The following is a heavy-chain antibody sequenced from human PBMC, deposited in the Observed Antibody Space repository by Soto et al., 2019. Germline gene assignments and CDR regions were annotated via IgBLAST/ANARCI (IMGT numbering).Heavy chain of an antibody. Sequence: SVKVSCKASGGTFSNYAVNWVRQAPGQGLEWMGGIIPLFGTPNYAQKFQGRVTFTAHKSTSTAYMELRSLRSDDTAVYYCARGWETVGTTTPFAYWGQGTLVTVSS. J-gene: IGHJ4*02. CDR1: GGTFSNYA. CDR2: IIPLFGTP. CDR3: ARGWETVGTTTPFAY. V-gene: IGHV1-69*06. D-gene: IGHD1-26*01.